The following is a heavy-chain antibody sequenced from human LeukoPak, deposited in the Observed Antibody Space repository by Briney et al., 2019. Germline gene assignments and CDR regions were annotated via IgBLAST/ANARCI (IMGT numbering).Heavy chain of an antibody. CDR1: GGSISSGSYY. CDR3: ARGLSDSLSRGLWFDP. V-gene: IGHV4-61*02. D-gene: IGHD3-22*01. J-gene: IGHJ5*02. Sequence: MPSQTLSLTCTVSGGSISSGSYYWSWIRQPAGKGLEWIGRIYTTGNTDYNPSLKTRVTIPVDTSNNQFPLSLSSVTAADTAVDYWARGLSDSLSRGLWFDPWGQGTLVTVSS. CDR2: IYTTGNT.